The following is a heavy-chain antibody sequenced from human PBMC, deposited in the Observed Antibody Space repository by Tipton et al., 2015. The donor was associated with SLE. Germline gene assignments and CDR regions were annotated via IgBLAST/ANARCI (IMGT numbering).Heavy chain of an antibody. CDR3: ARMRGGYNAHH. V-gene: IGHV4-59*11. CDR2: IYYNGDT. Sequence: TLSLTCTVSRGFINSHYWSWIRQPPGKGLEWIGYIYYNGDTYYNPSLESRVTISVDRSKKQFSMKLNSVTTADTAVYYCARMRGGYNAHHWGQGILVTVSS. J-gene: IGHJ5*02. CDR1: RGFINSHY. D-gene: IGHD5-24*01.